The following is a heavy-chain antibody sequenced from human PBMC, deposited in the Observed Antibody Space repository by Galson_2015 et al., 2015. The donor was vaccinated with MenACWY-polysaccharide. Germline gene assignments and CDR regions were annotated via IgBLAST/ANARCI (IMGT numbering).Heavy chain of an antibody. Sequence: SVKVSCKASGYTFTSYDINWVRQATGQGLEWMGWMNPNSGNTGYAQKFQGRVTMTRNTSINTAYMEVSSLTSEDTAVYYCASTKAGTHYFEYWGQGTLATVSS. V-gene: IGHV1-8*01. CDR3: ASTKAGTHYFEY. CDR2: MNPNSGNT. D-gene: IGHD6-19*01. J-gene: IGHJ4*02. CDR1: GYTFTSYD.